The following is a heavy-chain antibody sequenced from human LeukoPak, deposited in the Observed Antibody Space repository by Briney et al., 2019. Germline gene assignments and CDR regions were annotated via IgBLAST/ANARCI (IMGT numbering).Heavy chain of an antibody. CDR2: IGTDETSR. CDR3: ARDHIDLDMDV. J-gene: IGHJ6*03. CDR1: GFAFSNYY. V-gene: IGHV3-74*03. Sequence: GGSLRLSCVASGFAFSNYYMHWVRQTPGKGLVWVSRIGTDETSRTYADSVKGRFTISRDNAKNTLFLQTNSLRADDTAVYYCARDHIDLDMDVWGKGTTVTVSS.